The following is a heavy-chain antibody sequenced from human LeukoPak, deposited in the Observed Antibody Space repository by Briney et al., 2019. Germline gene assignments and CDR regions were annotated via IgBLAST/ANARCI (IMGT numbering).Heavy chain of an antibody. Sequence: SETLSLTCTVSGGSINNYYWSWLRQPPGKGLEWIGYIFHSGSTDYNPSLKSRVTISVDTSKNQFSPKLRSVTAADTAVYYCARRGDDTSGYYPFWGQGTLVTVSS. CDR2: IFHSGST. CDR1: GGSINNYY. V-gene: IGHV4-59*08. J-gene: IGHJ4*02. CDR3: ARRGDDTSGYYPF. D-gene: IGHD3-22*01.